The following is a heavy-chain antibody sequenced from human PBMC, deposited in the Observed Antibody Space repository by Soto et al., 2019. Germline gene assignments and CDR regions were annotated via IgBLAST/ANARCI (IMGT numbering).Heavy chain of an antibody. CDR3: TRSSFDSSGWMSGSLAVH. CDR2: IRSKGYGGTT. V-gene: IGHV3-49*03. J-gene: IGHJ4*02. Sequence: PGGSLRLSCSGSGFTFGDYTMAWFRQAPGKGLEWVGFIRSKGYGGTTESAASLKGRFSISRDDTRSIAYLEMSSLKTEDTAVYYCTRSSFDSSGWMSGSLAVHWGQGTQVTVSS. CDR1: GFTFGDYT. D-gene: IGHD3-22*01.